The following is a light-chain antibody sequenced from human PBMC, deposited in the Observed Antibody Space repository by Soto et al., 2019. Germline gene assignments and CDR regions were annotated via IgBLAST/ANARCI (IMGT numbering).Light chain of an antibody. CDR1: ENVRTF. CDR2: GAS. CDR3: QQHSHWPPWT. Sequence: EVVLTQSPATLSLSPGERATLSCRASENVRTFVDWYRQKPGQAPRLLIYGASNRATGIPARFSGSGSGTDFTLTIRDLEPEDFAVYYCQQHSHWPPWTFGQGTKVDIK. V-gene: IGKV3-11*01. J-gene: IGKJ1*01.